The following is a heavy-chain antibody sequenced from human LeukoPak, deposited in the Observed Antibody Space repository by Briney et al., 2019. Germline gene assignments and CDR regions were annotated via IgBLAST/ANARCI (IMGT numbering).Heavy chain of an antibody. D-gene: IGHD2-2*01. CDR1: GGSISSYY. Sequence: SETLSLTCAVSGGSISSYYWSWIRQPPGKGLEWIGYIYYSGSTNYNPSLKSRVTISVDTSKNQFSLKLSSVTAADTAGYYCARRGWSSTSCFPYYFVYWGQGTLVTVSS. CDR3: ARRGWSSTSCFPYYFVY. CDR2: IYYSGST. V-gene: IGHV4-59*08. J-gene: IGHJ4*02.